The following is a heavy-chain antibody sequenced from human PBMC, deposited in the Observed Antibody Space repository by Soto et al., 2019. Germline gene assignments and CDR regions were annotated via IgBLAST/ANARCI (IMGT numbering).Heavy chain of an antibody. CDR2: IYPGDSDT. Sequence: PGESLKISCKGSGYSFTSYWIGWVRQMPGKGLEWMGIIYPGDSDTRYSPSFQGQVTISADKSISTAYLQWSSLKASDTAMYYCATRGPNYDFWSGYTGPFDYWGPGTLANVSS. CDR3: ATRGPNYDFWSGYTGPFDY. D-gene: IGHD3-3*01. J-gene: IGHJ4*02. CDR1: GYSFTSYW. V-gene: IGHV5-51*01.